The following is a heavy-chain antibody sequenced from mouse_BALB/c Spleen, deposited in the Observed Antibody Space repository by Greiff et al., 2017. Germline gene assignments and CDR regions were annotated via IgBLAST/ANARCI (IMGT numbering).Heavy chain of an antibody. V-gene: IGHV3-6*02. CDR2: ISYDGSN. CDR1: GYSITSGYY. D-gene: IGHD1-1*02. CDR3: AREPARGYFDV. Sequence: VQLKQSGPGLVKPSQSLSLTCSVTGYSITSGYYWNWIRQFPGNKLEWMGYISYDGSNNYNPSLKNRISITRDTSKNQFFLKLNSVTTEDTATYYCAREPARGYFDVWGAGTTVTVSS. J-gene: IGHJ1*01.